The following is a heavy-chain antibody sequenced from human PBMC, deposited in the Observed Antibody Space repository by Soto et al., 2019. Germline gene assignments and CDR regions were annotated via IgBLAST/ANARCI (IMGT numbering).Heavy chain of an antibody. CDR1: GGSISSSSYY. CDR3: ARPARQDSVAGDY. V-gene: IGHV4-39*01. CDR2: IYYSGIT. D-gene: IGHD6-19*01. Sequence: LSLTCIVSGGSISSSSYYWGWIRQSPGKGLEWIGSIYYSGITHYNPSLKSRVTISLDTSKNQFSLKLSSVTAADTAVYFCARPARQDSVAGDYWGQGAQVTVSA. J-gene: IGHJ4*02.